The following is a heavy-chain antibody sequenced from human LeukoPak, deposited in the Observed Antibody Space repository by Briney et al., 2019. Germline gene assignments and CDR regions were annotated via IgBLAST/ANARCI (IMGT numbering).Heavy chain of an antibody. D-gene: IGHD2-15*01. CDR2: IIPIFGTA. CDR1: GGTFSSYA. Sequence: GASVKVSCKASGGTFSSYAISWVRQAPGQGLEWMGGIIPIFGTANYAQKFQGRVTITADESTSTAYMELSSLRSEDTAVYYCARRLSGRVDSWGQGTLVTVSS. V-gene: IGHV1-69*13. J-gene: IGHJ4*02. CDR3: ARRLSGRVDS.